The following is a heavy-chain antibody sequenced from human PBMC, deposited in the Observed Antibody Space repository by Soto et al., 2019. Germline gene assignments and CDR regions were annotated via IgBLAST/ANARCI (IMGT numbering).Heavy chain of an antibody. CDR2: ITTNGHT. CDR3: AKGQLNGRWYAAD. CDR1: GFTFTNCV. V-gene: IGHV3-23*01. D-gene: IGHD6-13*01. J-gene: IGHJ4*02. Sequence: EVHLLESGGVLVQPGESLRLSCETSGFTFTNCVMTWVRQPPGKRLEWISVITTNGHTDYADSVKGRFTISRDNSKNTVYLQMNRLRAEDTAIYYCAKGQLNGRWYAADWGQGTLVTVSS.